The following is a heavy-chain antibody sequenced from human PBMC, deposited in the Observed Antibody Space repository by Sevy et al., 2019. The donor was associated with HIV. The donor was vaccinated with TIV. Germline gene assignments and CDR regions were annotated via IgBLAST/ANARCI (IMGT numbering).Heavy chain of an antibody. CDR2: IKSRPDGGTT. CDR3: STDPIIVLLVTDGMDV. Sequence: GGSLRLSCVASGFTFSYAWMSWVRQAPGKGLEWVGRIKSRPDGGTTDYAAPVKGRFTISRDDSKNTLYLQMNSLKTEDRGVYYCSTDPIIVLLVTDGMDVWGQGTTVTVSS. CDR1: GFTFSYAW. D-gene: IGHD2-8*01. J-gene: IGHJ6*02. V-gene: IGHV3-15*01.